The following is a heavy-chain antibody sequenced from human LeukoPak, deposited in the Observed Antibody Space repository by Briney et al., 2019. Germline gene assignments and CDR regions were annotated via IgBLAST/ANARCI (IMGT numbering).Heavy chain of an antibody. CDR2: IKTSGST. CDR3: ARDPEPLPYYYYMDV. D-gene: IGHD1-14*01. V-gene: IGHV4-4*07. Sequence: SETLSLICRVSGASISTYYWSWIRQPVGKGLEWIGQIKTSGSTHYNSSLESRVTMSLDTSKKQFSLNLTSVTAADTAVYYCARDPEPLPYYYYMDVWGKGTTVTVSS. J-gene: IGHJ6*03. CDR1: GASISTYY.